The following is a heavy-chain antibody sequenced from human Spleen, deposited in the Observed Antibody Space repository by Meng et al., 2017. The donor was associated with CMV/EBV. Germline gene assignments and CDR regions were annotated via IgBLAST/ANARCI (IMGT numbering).Heavy chain of an antibody. CDR2: ISSISNHL. CDR1: GFTFSISN. V-gene: IGHV3-21*01. Sequence: GGSLRLSCVGSGFTFSISNMNWVRQAPGKGPEWVSSISSISNHLYYADSVKGRFTISRDNVKNSLYLQMNSLKAEDTAVYYCARDSRPDTLWAFDIRGQGTMVTVSS. D-gene: IGHD2-21*01. CDR3: ARDSRPDTLWAFDI. J-gene: IGHJ3*02.